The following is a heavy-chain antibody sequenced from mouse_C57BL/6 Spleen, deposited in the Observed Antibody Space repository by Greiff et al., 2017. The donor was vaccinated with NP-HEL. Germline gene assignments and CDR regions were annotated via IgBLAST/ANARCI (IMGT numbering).Heavy chain of an antibody. V-gene: IGHV14-1*01. CDR1: FFPFPPSS. CDR2: IDPSSFSP. Sequence: VQLQQSGAELVLPFASFNFSCPSSFFPFPPSSLPFFPPLPSPVLSFIFLIDPSSFSPAYAPKFQGKATMTADTSSNTAYLQLSSLTSEDTAVYYCTTPYYSNSDYWGQGTTLTVSS. CDR3: TTPYYSNSDY. J-gene: IGHJ2*01. D-gene: IGHD2-5*01.